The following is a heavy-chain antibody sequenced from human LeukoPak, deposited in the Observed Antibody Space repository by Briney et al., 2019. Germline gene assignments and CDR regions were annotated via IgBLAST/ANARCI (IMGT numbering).Heavy chain of an antibody. CDR2: ISGYNGHT. J-gene: IGHJ4*02. Sequence: ASVKVSCKASGYTFPDYGISWVRQAPGQGLEWVGWISGYNGHTNYAQEFQGRVTMTTDTSTSTVYMELRTLRSDDTAVYYCARDQNIAGRPDYWGQGTLVTVSS. CDR1: GYTFPDYG. CDR3: ARDQNIAGRPDY. D-gene: IGHD6-6*01. V-gene: IGHV1-18*01.